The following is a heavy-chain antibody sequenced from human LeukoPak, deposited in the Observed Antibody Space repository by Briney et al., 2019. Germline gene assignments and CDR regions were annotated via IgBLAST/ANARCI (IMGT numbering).Heavy chain of an antibody. Sequence: SETLSLTCTVSGGSISSYYWSWIRQPPGKGLEWIGYIYYSGSTNYNPSLKSRVTISVDTSKNQFSLKLSSVTAADTAVYYCARVGYYDSSGYRNYFDYWGQGTLVTASS. CDR3: ARVGYYDSSGYRNYFDY. V-gene: IGHV4-59*01. CDR2: IYYSGST. CDR1: GGSISSYY. D-gene: IGHD3-22*01. J-gene: IGHJ4*02.